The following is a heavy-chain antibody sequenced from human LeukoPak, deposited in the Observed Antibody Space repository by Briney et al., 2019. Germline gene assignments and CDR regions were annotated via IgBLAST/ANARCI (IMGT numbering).Heavy chain of an antibody. CDR1: GYTFTSYG. D-gene: IGHD3-10*01. V-gene: IGHV1-46*01. CDR3: ARDGGADAFDI. CDR2: INPSGGST. J-gene: IGHJ3*02. Sequence: ASVKVSCKASGYTFTSYGISWVRQAPGQGLEWMGIINPSGGSTSYAQKFQGRVTMTRDMSTSTVYMELSSLRSEDTAVYYCARDGGADAFDIWGQGTMVTVSS.